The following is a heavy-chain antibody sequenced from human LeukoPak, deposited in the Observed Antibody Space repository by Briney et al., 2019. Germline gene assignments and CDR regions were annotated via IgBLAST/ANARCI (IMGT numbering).Heavy chain of an antibody. J-gene: IGHJ4*02. CDR2: IYYSGST. CDR1: GGSLSSYY. V-gene: IGHV4-59*08. CDR3: ARTLVVVTAYYFDY. Sequence: SETLSLTCTVSGGSLSSYYWSWIRQPPGKGPEWIGYIYYSGSTNYNPSLKSRVTISVDTSKNQFSLKLSSVTAADTAVYYCARTLVVVTAYYFDYWGQGTLVTVSS. D-gene: IGHD2-21*02.